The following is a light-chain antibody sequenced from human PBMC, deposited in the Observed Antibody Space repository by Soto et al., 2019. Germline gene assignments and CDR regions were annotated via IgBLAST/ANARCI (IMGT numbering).Light chain of an antibody. V-gene: IGKV3-20*01. Sequence: EIVLTQSPGTLSLSPGERATLSCRASQSVSSSSLAWYQQKPGQAPRLLIYAACSRASGIPGRFSGSGCGTDFTLTISRLEPEDFAVYYCQQYVGSPPKYTFGPGTKLEIK. CDR2: AAC. CDR3: QQYVGSPPKYT. CDR1: QSVSSSS. J-gene: IGKJ2*01.